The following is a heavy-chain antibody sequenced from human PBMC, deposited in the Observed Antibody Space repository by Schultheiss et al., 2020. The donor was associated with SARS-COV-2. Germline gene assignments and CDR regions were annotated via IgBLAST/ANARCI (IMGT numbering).Heavy chain of an antibody. CDR3: ARDGSSGTTRGSFDY. V-gene: IGHV3-7*01. D-gene: IGHD1-7*01. CDR1: GFTFSSYW. J-gene: IGHJ4*02. Sequence: GGSLRLSCAASGFTFSSYWMSWVRQAPGKGLEWVANIKQDGSEKYYVDSVKGRFTISRDNAKNSLYLQMNSLRAEDTAVYYCARDGSSGTTRGSFDYWGQGSLVTVSS. CDR2: IKQDGSEK.